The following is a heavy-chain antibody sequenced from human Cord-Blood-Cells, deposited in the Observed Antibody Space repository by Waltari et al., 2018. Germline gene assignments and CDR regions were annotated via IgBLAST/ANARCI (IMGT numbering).Heavy chain of an antibody. D-gene: IGHD3-10*01. V-gene: IGHV1-8*01. CDR1: GYTFTSYD. CDR3: ARERTMVQGVIDY. CDR2: MNPNSGNT. Sequence: QVQLVQSGAEVKKPGDSVKVSCKASGYTFTSYDINWVRQATGQVLEWMGWMNPNSGNTGYAQKFQGRVTMTRNTSISTAYMELSSLRSEDTAVYYCARERTMVQGVIDYWGQGTLVTVSS. J-gene: IGHJ4*02.